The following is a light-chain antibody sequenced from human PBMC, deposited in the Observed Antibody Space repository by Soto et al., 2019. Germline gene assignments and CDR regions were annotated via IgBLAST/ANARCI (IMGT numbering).Light chain of an antibody. V-gene: IGLV2-8*01. CDR1: TSDVGDYDH. Sequence: QSALTQPPSASGSPGQSVTISCAGSTSDVGDYDHVSWYQQHPGKAPKLLIYEVTKRPSGVPARFSGSKSGSTASLTVSGLQGEDEAHYYCSSYGGTNDVIFGGGTKLTVL. CDR2: EVT. CDR3: SSYGGTNDVI. J-gene: IGLJ2*01.